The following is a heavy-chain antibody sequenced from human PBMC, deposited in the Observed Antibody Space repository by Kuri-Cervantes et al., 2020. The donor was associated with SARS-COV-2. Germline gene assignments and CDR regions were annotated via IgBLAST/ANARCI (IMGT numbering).Heavy chain of an antibody. V-gene: IGHV3-48*01. CDR1: GFTFSNYN. CDR2: ITSGSTTI. Sequence: GGSLRLSCAASGFTFSNYNMNWVRQAPGKGLEWISSITSGSTTIHYADSVKGRFTISRDNAKNSLYLQMNSLRAEDTAVYYCARAADTDYWGQGTLVTVSS. J-gene: IGHJ4*02. D-gene: IGHD5-18*01. CDR3: ARAADTDY.